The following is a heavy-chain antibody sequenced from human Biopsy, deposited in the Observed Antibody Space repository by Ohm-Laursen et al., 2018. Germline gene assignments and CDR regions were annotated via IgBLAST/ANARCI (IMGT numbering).Heavy chain of an antibody. CDR1: GDSFTSYA. V-gene: IGHV1-69*10. CDR2: IIPIPNVA. Sequence: SVKVSCKASGDSFTSYAIGWVRQAPGQGLEWMGGIIPIPNVATYAQKFQGRITITADKSTSTAYMELNSLTSDDTAVYFCARGEGSSWFDPWGQGTLVTVSS. D-gene: IGHD1-26*01. J-gene: IGHJ5*02. CDR3: ARGEGSSWFDP.